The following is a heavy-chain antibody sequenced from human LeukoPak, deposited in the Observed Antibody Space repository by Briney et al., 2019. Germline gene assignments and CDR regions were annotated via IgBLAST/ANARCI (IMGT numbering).Heavy chain of an antibody. CDR2: ISGSGGST. V-gene: IGHV3-23*01. CDR1: GFTFSRYW. J-gene: IGHJ1*01. Sequence: PGGSLRLSCAASGFTFSRYWMSWVRQAPGKGLEWVSAISGSGGSTYYADSVKGRFTISRDNSKNTLYLQMNSLRAEDTAVYYCAKDQQQLVLEYFQHWGQGTLVTVSS. D-gene: IGHD6-13*01. CDR3: AKDQQQLVLEYFQH.